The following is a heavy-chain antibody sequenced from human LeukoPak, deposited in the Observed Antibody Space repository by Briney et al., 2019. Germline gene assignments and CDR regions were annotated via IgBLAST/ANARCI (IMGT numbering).Heavy chain of an antibody. D-gene: IGHD3-10*01. CDR1: GFTFSSYS. J-gene: IGHJ4*02. CDR2: ISSSSSYI. CDR3: ARIYGSGSYPLDY. V-gene: IGHV3-21*01. Sequence: PGGSLRLSCAASGFTFSSYSMNWVRQAPGKGLEWVSSISSSSSYIYYADSVKGRFTISRDNAKNSLYLQMNSLRAEDTAVYYCARIYGSGSYPLDYWGQGTLVTVSS.